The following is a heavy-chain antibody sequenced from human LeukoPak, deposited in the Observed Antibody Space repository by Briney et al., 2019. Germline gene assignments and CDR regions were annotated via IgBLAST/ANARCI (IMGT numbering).Heavy chain of an antibody. J-gene: IGHJ5*02. V-gene: IGHV3-53*01. CDR2: IHSSGGT. CDR3: IVFGDSNH. Sequence: PGGSLRLSCAASGFTFSSYWMNWARQAPGKGLEWVSAIHSSGGTYYADSVKGRFTISRDTSKNTLYLQINSLRVEDTAVYYCIVFGDSNHWGQGTLVTVSS. CDR1: GFTFSSYW. D-gene: IGHD4-17*01.